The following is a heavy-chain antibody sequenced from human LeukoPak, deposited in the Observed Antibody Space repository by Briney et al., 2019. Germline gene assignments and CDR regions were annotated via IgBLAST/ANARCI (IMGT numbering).Heavy chain of an antibody. CDR2: ISPDGGEI. Sequence: GGSLRLSCVASGFNFDYSWMTWVRQAPGKGLEWVSSISPDGGEIHYVDSVKGRFTISRDNAKNSLSLQMNSLRAEDTAVYYCARSPAGANYYLDVWGKGTTVTISS. CDR1: GFNFDYSW. V-gene: IGHV3-7*01. J-gene: IGHJ6*03. D-gene: IGHD1-14*01. CDR3: ARSPAGANYYLDV.